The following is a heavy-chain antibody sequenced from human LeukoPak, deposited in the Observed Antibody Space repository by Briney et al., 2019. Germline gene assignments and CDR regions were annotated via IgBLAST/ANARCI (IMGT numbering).Heavy chain of an antibody. CDR2: INPNSGGT. Sequence: GASVKVSCKASGYTFTGYYMHWVRQAPGQGLEWMGWINPNSGGTNYAQKLQERVTITRDMSTSTAYMELSSLRSEDTAVYYCAASPDYYDSSGYSYYFDYWGQGTLVTVSS. CDR1: GYTFTGYY. D-gene: IGHD3-22*01. J-gene: IGHJ4*02. V-gene: IGHV1-2*02. CDR3: AASPDYYDSSGYSYYFDY.